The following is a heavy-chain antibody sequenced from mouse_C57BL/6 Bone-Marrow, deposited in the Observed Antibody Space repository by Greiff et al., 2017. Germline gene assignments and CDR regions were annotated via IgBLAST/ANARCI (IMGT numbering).Heavy chain of an antibody. CDR2: ISSGSSTI. V-gene: IGHV5-17*01. Sequence: DVMLVESGGGLVKPGGSLKLSCAASGFTFSDYGMHWVRQAPEKGLEWVAYISSGSSTIYYADTVKGRFTISRDNAKNTLFLQMTSLRSEDTAMYYCASRSSSWFAYWGQGTLVTVSA. CDR3: ASRSSSWFAY. J-gene: IGHJ3*01. CDR1: GFTFSDYG. D-gene: IGHD1-3*01.